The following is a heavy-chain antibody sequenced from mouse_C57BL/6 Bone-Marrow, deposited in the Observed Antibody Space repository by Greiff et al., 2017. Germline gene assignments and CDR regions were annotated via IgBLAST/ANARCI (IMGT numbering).Heavy chain of an antibody. J-gene: IGHJ1*03. CDR2: INPYNGGT. CDR3: AREEGGGYFDV. Sequence: EVQVVESGPVLVKPGASVKMSCKASGYTFTDYYMNWVKQSHGKSLEWIGVINPYNGGTSYNQKFKGKATLTVDKSSSTAYMELNSLTSEDSAVYYCAREEGGGYFDVWGTGTTVTVSS. V-gene: IGHV1-19*01. CDR1: GYTFTDYY.